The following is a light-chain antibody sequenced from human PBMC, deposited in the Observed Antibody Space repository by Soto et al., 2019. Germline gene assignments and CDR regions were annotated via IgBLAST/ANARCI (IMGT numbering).Light chain of an antibody. V-gene: IGLV2-8*01. CDR2: EVV. CDR1: KSDIGVYDF. CDR3: KSYAGSNTYV. Sequence: QSVLTQPPSASGSPGQSVTISCTGTKSDIGVYDFVSWYQHHPGKAPRLIIYEVVQRPSGVPDRFSGSKSGNTASPTVSGLQAADEADYFCKSYAGSNTYVFGSGTKLTVL. J-gene: IGLJ1*01.